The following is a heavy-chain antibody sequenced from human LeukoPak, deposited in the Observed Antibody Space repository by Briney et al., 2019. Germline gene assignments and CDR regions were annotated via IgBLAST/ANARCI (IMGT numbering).Heavy chain of an antibody. CDR1: GFTVSSNY. CDR2: IYSGGST. D-gene: IGHD6-13*01. Sequence: GGSLRLSCAASGFTVSSNYMSWVRQAPGKGLEWVSVIYSGGSTYYADSVKGRFTISRDNSKNTLYLQMNSLRAEDTAVYYCARERWQQLFDYWGQGTLVTVSS. V-gene: IGHV3-66*01. J-gene: IGHJ4*02. CDR3: ARERWQQLFDY.